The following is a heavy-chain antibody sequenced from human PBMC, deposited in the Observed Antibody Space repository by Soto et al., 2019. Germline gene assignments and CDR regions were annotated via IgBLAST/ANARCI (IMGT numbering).Heavy chain of an antibody. CDR2: ISAHNGNT. CDR3: ARGRYGDY. J-gene: IGHJ4*02. Sequence: QVHLVQSGAEVKKPGASVKVSCKGSGYTFTTYGITWVRQAPGQGLEWMGWISAHNGNTNYAQKLQGRVTMTRDTSTKTDYMEMRSLRSDATAVYYCARGRYGDYWGQGALVTVSS. D-gene: IGHD1-1*01. CDR1: GYTFTTYG. V-gene: IGHV1-18*01.